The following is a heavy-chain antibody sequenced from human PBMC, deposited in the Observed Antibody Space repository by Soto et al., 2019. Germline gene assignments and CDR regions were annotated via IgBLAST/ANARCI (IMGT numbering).Heavy chain of an antibody. Sequence: QVHLVQSGAEVKRPGDSVKVSCKASGYTFTDYHIHWVRQAPGQGLEWMGRITPKSGEIYYSPKFQGRVTLTRHTSISTASLETTTLKSAGTAVYFCTRAPILGPMCDFEYWGQGNLATVSS. CDR3: TRAPILGPMCDFEY. CDR2: ITPKSGEI. V-gene: IGHV1-2*02. D-gene: IGHD1-26*01. CDR1: GYTFTDYH. J-gene: IGHJ4*02.